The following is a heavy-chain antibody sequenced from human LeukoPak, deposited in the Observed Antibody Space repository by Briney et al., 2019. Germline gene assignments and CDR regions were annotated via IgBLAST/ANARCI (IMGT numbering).Heavy chain of an antibody. CDR3: ASFELGSGSYPFDY. J-gene: IGHJ4*02. D-gene: IGHD1-26*01. CDR2: IIPIFGTT. Sequence: LVKVSCKASGGTFSSYVISWVRQAPRQGLEWMGRIIPIFGTTNYALKFQGRVTITTDESTSTAYMELSSLRSDDTAVYYCASFELGSGSYPFDYWGQGTLVTVSS. V-gene: IGHV1-69*05. CDR1: GGTFSSYV.